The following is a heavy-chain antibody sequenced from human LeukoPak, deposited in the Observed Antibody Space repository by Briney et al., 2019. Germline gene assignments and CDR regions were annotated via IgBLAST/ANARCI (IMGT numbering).Heavy chain of an antibody. D-gene: IGHD2-2*01. J-gene: IGHJ5*02. CDR1: GFTFSSYA. V-gene: IGHV3-23*01. CDR3: AKEDLVVPAAQAYNWFDP. Sequence: PAGGSLRLSCAASGFTFSSYAMSWVRQAPGKGLEWVSAISGSGGSTYYADSVKGRFTISRDNSKNTLYLQMNSLRAEDTAVYYCAKEDLVVPAAQAYNWFDPWGQGPLVTVSS. CDR2: ISGSGGST.